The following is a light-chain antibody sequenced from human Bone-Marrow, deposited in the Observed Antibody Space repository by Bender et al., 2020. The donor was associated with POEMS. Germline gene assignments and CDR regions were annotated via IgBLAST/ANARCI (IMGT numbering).Light chain of an antibody. CDR2: ANN. J-gene: IGLJ3*02. CDR1: DSNIGSHY. Sequence: QSVLTQPPSASGTPGQSVIISCSGSDSNIGSHYVHWYQQVPGAAPKVLVYANNQRPSGVPDRFSGSRSGTSASLAISDIQSEDEGDYYCSSWDDSLSGWVFGGGTKLTVL. V-gene: IGLV1-47*02. CDR3: SSWDDSLSGWV.